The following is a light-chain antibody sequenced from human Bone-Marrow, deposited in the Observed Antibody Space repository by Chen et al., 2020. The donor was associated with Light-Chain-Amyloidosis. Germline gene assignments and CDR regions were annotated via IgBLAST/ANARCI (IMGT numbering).Light chain of an antibody. Sequence: SYELTQPPSVSVSPGQTARITCSGDDLPTKYAYLYQQKPGQAPVLVIHRDTERPSGISERFPGSSSGTTDTLTISGVQAEDEADYHCQSADSSGTYEVIFGGGTKLTVL. J-gene: IGLJ2*01. CDR1: DLPTKY. CDR3: QSADSSGTYEVI. V-gene: IGLV3-25*03. CDR2: RDT.